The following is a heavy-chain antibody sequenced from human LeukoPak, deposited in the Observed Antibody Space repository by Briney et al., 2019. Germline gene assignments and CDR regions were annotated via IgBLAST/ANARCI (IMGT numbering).Heavy chain of an antibody. CDR1: GGSISSSNW. CDR3: ARDSRLLWFGPGGGARFDY. CDR2: IYHSGST. D-gene: IGHD3-10*01. J-gene: IGHJ4*02. V-gene: IGHV4-4*02. Sequence: SGTLSLTCAVSGGSISSSNWWNWVRQPPGKGLEWIGEIYHSGSTNYNPSLKSRVTISVDTSKNQFSLKLSSVTAADTAVYYCARDSRLLWFGPGGGARFDYWGQGTLVTVSS.